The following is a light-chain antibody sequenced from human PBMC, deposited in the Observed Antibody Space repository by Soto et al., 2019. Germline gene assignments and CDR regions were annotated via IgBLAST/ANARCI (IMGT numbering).Light chain of an antibody. CDR1: QSVRSN. CDR2: GAS. V-gene: IGKV3-15*01. Sequence: EKVMTQSPATLSVSPGERATLSCRASQSVRSNLAWYQQKPGKAPRLLIYGASSRATGIPVRFSGSGSGTEFTLTISSLQSEDFAVYYCQQYNNWSLTFGQGTRLEI. J-gene: IGKJ5*01. CDR3: QQYNNWSLT.